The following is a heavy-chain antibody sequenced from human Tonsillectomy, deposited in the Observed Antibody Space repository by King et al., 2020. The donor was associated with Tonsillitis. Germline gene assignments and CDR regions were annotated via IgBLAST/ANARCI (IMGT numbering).Heavy chain of an antibody. V-gene: IGHV4-39*01. CDR1: GDSISSTNYY. Sequence: LQLQESGPGLVKPSETLSLTCTVSGDSISSTNYYWGWIRQPPGKGLEWIGSIFYSGITYYNPSLKSRVTISVDTSKNQFSLKLSSVTAADTAVYYCARLTYYDYVWGTYLDAFDIWGQGKMVTVSS. CDR3: ARLTYYDYVWGTYLDAFDI. D-gene: IGHD3-16*01. CDR2: IFYSGIT. J-gene: IGHJ3*02.